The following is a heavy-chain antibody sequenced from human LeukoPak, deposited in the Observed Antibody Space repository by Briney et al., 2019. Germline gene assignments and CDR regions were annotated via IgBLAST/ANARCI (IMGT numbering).Heavy chain of an antibody. Sequence: GGSLRLSSAASGFTFRSYAMSWVRQAPGKGLEWVSAISGSGGSTYYADSVKGRFTISRDNSKNTLYLQMNSLRAEDTAVYYCAKVVILGYCSSTSCYRGFDYWGQGTLVTVSS. CDR1: GFTFRSYA. V-gene: IGHV3-23*01. CDR2: ISGSGGST. CDR3: AKVVILGYCSSTSCYRGFDY. D-gene: IGHD2-2*02. J-gene: IGHJ4*02.